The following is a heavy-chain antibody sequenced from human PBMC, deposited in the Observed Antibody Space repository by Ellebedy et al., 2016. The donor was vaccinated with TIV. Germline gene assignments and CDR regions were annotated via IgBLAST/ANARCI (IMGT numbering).Heavy chain of an antibody. J-gene: IGHJ4*02. D-gene: IGHD1-26*01. CDR1: GYTFTSYA. CDR3: ARVRSGSYYDY. Sequence: AASVKVSCKASGYTFTSYAMHWVRQAPGQRLEWMGWINAGNGNTKYSQKFQGRVTITRDTSASTAYVELSSLRSEDTAMYYCARVRSGSYYDYWGQGTLVTVSS. V-gene: IGHV1-3*01. CDR2: INAGNGNT.